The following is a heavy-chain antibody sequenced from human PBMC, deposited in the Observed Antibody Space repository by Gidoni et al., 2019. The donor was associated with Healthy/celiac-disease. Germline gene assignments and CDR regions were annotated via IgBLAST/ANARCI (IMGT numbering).Heavy chain of an antibody. CDR3: ARGMVGATGNCGDY. Sequence: QVQLVQSGAEVKKPGASLNVSCKASGYTFTGYYMHWVRQAPGQGLEWMGWINPNSGGTNYAQKFQGWVTMTRDTSISTAYMELSRLRSDDTAVYYCARGMVGATGNCGDYWGQGTLVTVSS. V-gene: IGHV1-2*04. CDR2: INPNSGGT. J-gene: IGHJ4*02. CDR1: GYTFTGYY. D-gene: IGHD1-26*01.